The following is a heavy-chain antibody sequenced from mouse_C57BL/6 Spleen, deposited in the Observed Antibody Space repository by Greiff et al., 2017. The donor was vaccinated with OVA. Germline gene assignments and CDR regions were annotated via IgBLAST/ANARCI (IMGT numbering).Heavy chain of an antibody. V-gene: IGHV1-82*01. J-gene: IGHJ2*01. Sequence: VQLQQSGPELVKPGASVKISCKASGYAFSSSWMNWVKQRPGKGLEWIGRIYPGDGDTNYNGKFKGKATLTADKSSSTAYMQLSSLTSEDSAVYFCAREGRGQLGYWGQGTTLTVSS. CDR2: IYPGDGDT. D-gene: IGHD3-2*01. CDR1: GYAFSSSW. CDR3: AREGRGQLGY.